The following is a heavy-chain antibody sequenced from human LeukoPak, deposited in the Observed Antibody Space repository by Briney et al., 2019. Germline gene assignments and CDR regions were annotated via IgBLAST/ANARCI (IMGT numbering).Heavy chain of an antibody. V-gene: IGHV3-48*04. CDR2: ISSSSTTI. CDR3: ARVIAGATAALDY. CDR1: GFTFSSYS. Sequence: PGGSLRLSCAASGFTFSSYSMMWVRQAPGKGLEWVSYISSSSTTIYYADSVKGRFTISRDNAKNSLYLQMNSLRAEDTAVYYCARVIAGATAALDYWGQGTLVTVSS. J-gene: IGHJ4*02. D-gene: IGHD1-26*01.